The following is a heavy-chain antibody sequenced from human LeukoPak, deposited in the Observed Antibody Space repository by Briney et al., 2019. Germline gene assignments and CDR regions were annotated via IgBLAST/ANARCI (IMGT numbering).Heavy chain of an antibody. CDR2: IVPGDSET. J-gene: IGHJ4*02. CDR1: AYITTSYW. V-gene: IGHV5-51*01. Sequence: AESLKISCKASAYITTSYWIGCVRQMPGKSLQWMGVIVPGDSETRYSPSFQGQVTISADKSIITAYLQWSSLKAADTAMYYCARVDYGDTGHYFDYWGQGTLVTVSS. CDR3: ARVDYGDTGHYFDY. D-gene: IGHD4-17*01.